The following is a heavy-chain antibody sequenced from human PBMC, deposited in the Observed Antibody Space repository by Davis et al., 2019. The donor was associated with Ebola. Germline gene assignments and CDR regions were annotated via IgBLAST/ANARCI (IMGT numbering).Heavy chain of an antibody. CDR3: ADTMGFYYYYGMDV. J-gene: IGHJ6*02. CDR1: GFTFSSYG. CDR2: ISYDGSNK. Sequence: GESLKISCAASGFTFSSYGMHWVRQAPGKGLEWVAVISYDGSNKYYADSVKGRFTISRDNSKNTLYLQMNSLRAEDTAVYYCADTMGFYYYYGMDVWGQGTTVTVSS. V-gene: IGHV3-30*19. D-gene: IGHD3-16*01.